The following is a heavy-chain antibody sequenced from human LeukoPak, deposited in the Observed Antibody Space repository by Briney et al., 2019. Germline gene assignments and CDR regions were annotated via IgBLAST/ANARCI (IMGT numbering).Heavy chain of an antibody. D-gene: IGHD3-10*01. CDR3: AGSGFYGSGSYYNDPDFDY. V-gene: IGHV1-2*02. CDR1: GYTFTGYY. J-gene: IGHJ4*02. Sequence: ASVKVSCKASGYTFTGYYMHWVRQAPGQGLEWMGWINPNSGGTNYAQKFQGRVTMTRDTSISTAYMELSRLRSDDTAVYYCAGSGFYGSGSYYNDPDFDYWGQGTLVTVSS. CDR2: INPNSGGT.